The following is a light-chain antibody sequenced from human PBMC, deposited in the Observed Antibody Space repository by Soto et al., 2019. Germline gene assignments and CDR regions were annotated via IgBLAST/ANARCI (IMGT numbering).Light chain of an antibody. V-gene: IGKV1-39*01. CDR3: QQSHTSPRT. Sequence: DIQLTQSPSSLSASIGDRVTIACRASQNSGNYLNWIQQKPGKAPKLLVYAASTLQSGVPSRFTGSGSGTDFSLTIRSLQPEDFATYVCQQSHTSPRTFGPGTRVEI. J-gene: IGKJ1*01. CDR1: QNSGNY. CDR2: AAS.